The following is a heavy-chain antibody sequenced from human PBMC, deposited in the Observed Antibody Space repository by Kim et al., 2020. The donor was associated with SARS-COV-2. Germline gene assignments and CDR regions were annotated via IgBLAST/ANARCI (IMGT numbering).Heavy chain of an antibody. V-gene: IGHV3-33*01. D-gene: IGHD6-13*01. CDR3: ARFSSSWYLDY. CDR2: IWYDGSNK. CDR1: GFTFNNYG. J-gene: IGHJ4*02. Sequence: GGSLRLSCAASGFTFNNYGMHWVRQAPGKGLEWVAVIWYDGSNKYYADSVKGRFTISRDNSKNTVYLQMNSLRAEDTAVYYCARFSSSWYLDYWGQGTLV.